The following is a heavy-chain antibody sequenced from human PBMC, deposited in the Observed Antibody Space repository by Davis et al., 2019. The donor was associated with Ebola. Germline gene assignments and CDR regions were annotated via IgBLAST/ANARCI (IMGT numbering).Heavy chain of an antibody. Sequence: GESLKISCAASGFTFSNYAMTWVRQAPGKGLEWVSTINAGGDKTYYADSVKGRFTISRANSKNTLYLQMDGLRVEDTAIYYCAKDRGGYQWYFDLWGRGTLVTVSS. CDR2: INAGGDKT. CDR3: AKDRGGYQWYFDL. CDR1: GFTFSNYA. V-gene: IGHV3-23*01. D-gene: IGHD5-12*01. J-gene: IGHJ2*01.